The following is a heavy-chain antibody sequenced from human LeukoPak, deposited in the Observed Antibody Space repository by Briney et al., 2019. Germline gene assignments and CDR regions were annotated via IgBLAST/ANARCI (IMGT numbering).Heavy chain of an antibody. V-gene: IGHV3-33*08. D-gene: IGHD6-13*01. CDR1: GFPFSSYW. CDR2: IWYDGSNK. Sequence: GGSLRLSCVASGFPFSSYWMTWVRQAPGKGLEWVAVIWYDGSNKYYADSVKGRFTISRDNSKNTLYLQMNSLRAEDTAVYYCAREEYSSSWYFDYWGQGTLVTVSS. J-gene: IGHJ4*02. CDR3: AREEYSSSWYFDY.